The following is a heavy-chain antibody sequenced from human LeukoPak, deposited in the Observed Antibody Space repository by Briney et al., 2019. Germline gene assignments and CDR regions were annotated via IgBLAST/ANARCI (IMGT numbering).Heavy chain of an antibody. J-gene: IGHJ4*02. CDR1: GDSVSSNNAA. CDR3: ARDFPEEDYYGSGSYYYYFDY. D-gene: IGHD3-10*01. V-gene: IGHV6-1*01. CDR2: TYYRSKWYN. Sequence: SQTLSLTCAISGDSVSSNNAAWNWIRQTPSRGLEWLGRTYYRSKWYNDYPVSVKSRITINPDTSKNQFSLQLNSVTPEDTAVYYCARDFPEEDYYGSGSYYYYFDYWGQGTLVTVSS.